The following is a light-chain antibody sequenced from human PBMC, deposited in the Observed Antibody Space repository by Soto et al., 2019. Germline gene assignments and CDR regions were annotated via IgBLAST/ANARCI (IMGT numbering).Light chain of an antibody. Sequence: EIVLMQSPGILSLSPGERATLSCRASQSVSINYLAWYQQKPGQAPRLLISGASSRATGIPDRFSGSGSETDFTLTISRLEHEDFAVYYCHQYGTSPQTFGQGTKLEIK. CDR2: GAS. J-gene: IGKJ2*01. CDR3: HQYGTSPQT. CDR1: QSVSINY. V-gene: IGKV3-20*01.